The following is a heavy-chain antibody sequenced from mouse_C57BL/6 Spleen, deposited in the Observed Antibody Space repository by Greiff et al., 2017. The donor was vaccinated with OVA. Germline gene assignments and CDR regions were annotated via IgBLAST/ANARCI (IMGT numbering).Heavy chain of an antibody. D-gene: IGHD2-4*01. Sequence: DVQLQESGPGLVKPSQSLSLTCSVTGYSITSGYSWNWFRQFPGKKLEWMGYISYDGSNKYNPSLKNRISITLETSKNQFFLKWNTVTTEDTATYFWSRDDGDDYDRGFAYWGQGTLVTVSA. CDR2: ISYDGSN. J-gene: IGHJ3*01. CDR3: SRDDGDDYDRGFAY. V-gene: IGHV3-6*01. CDR1: GYSITSGYS.